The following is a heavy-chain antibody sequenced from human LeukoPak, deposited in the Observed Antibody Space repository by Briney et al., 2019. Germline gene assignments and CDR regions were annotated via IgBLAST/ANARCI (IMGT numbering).Heavy chain of an antibody. CDR1: GFTFSSYT. J-gene: IGHJ5*02. CDR3: ARGPPLFDP. CDR2: ISGSGGGT. Sequence: GDSLTLSCAASGFTFSSYTMHWVRQAPGKGLEWVSAISGSGGGTYYADSVKGRFTISRDNAKNSLYLQMNSLRAEDTAVYYCARGPPLFDPWGQGTLVTVSS. V-gene: IGHV3-21*01.